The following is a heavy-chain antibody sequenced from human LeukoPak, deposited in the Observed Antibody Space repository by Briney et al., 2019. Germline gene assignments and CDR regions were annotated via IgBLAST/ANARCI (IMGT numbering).Heavy chain of an antibody. V-gene: IGHV4-38-2*02. J-gene: IGHJ5*02. CDR3: ARDRPYYYGSGSFYPFDP. CDR1: GYSISSGYY. CDR2: INHSGST. Sequence: PSETLSLTCTVSGYSISSGYYWSWIRQPPGKGLEWIGEINHSGSTNYNPSLKSRVTISVDTSKNQFSLKLTSVTAADTAVYYCARDRPYYYGSGSFYPFDPWGQGTLVTVSS. D-gene: IGHD3-10*01.